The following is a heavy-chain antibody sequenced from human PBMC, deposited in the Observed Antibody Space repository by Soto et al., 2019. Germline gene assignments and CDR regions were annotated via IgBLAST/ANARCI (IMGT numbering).Heavy chain of an antibody. Sequence: EVQLLESGGALVQPGGSVTLSCVVSGLTFSRVDLSWVRQPPGKGLEWVSASGGSDFTTHYVDSVKGRFTMSRDYSKNTLYLQMDSLSAEDTALYYCVTHSWNYWGQRTLVTVSS. D-gene: IGHD1-1*01. V-gene: IGHV3-23*01. CDR1: GLTFSRVD. CDR3: VTHSWNY. CDR2: SGGSDFTT. J-gene: IGHJ4*02.